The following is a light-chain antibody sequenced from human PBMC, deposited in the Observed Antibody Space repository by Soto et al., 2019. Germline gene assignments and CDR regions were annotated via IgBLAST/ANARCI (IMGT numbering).Light chain of an antibody. V-gene: IGLV3-21*04. CDR2: YDS. J-gene: IGLJ3*02. CDR1: NIGSKT. CDR3: QVWDSSGDHRV. Sequence: SYELTQPPSVSVAPGKTARITCGGNNIGSKTVHWYQQKPGQAPVLVIYYDSDRPSGIPERFSGSNSGNTATLTISRVEAGDEADYYCQVWDSSGDHRVFGGGTKVTVL.